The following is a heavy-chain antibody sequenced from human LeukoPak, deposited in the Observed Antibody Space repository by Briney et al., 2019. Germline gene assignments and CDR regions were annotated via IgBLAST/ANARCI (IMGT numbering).Heavy chain of an antibody. CDR2: IYYSGST. CDR3: ARQDNGEYGDYLDY. Sequence: SETLSLTCTVSGGSISSYYWSWIRQPPGKGLEWIGYIYYSGSTNYNPSLKSRVTISVDTSKNQFSLKLSSVTAADTAVYYCARQDNGEYGDYLDYWGQGTLVTVSS. CDR1: GGSISSYY. J-gene: IGHJ4*02. V-gene: IGHV4-59*08. D-gene: IGHD3-10*01.